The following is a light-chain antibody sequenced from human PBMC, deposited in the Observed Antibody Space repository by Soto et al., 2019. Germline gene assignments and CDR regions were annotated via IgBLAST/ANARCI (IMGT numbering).Light chain of an antibody. CDR2: KVS. Sequence: DIVMTQSPLALAVTLGQPASISCRSSHSLVFGDGNTYLNWFQQRPGQSPRRLIYKVSNRDSGVPARFSGSGSGTDFALKISRVEAEDVGVYYCMQALQTPLTFGGGTKVDIK. V-gene: IGKV2-30*01. CDR3: MQALQTPLT. J-gene: IGKJ4*01. CDR1: HSLVFGDGNTY.